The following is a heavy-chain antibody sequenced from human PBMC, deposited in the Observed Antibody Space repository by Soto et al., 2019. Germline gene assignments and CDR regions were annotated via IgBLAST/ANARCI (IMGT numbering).Heavy chain of an antibody. Sequence: GGSLRLSCAPSGFTFSNYAMSWVRQAPGKGLQWVSGISGSGGNTYYPDSVKGRFTISRDNSENTLYLQMNSLRAEDTAVYYCAKIIYTSGRGSFDFWGQGTLVTVSS. V-gene: IGHV3-23*01. CDR1: GFTFSNYA. CDR2: ISGSGGNT. J-gene: IGHJ4*02. D-gene: IGHD6-19*01. CDR3: AKIIYTSGRGSFDF.